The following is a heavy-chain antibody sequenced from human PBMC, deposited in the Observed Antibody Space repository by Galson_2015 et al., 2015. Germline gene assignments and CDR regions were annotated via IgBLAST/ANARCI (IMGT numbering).Heavy chain of an antibody. Sequence: SLRLSCAASGFTFSSYGMHWVRQAPGKGLEWVAVIWYDGSNKYYADSVKGRFTISRDNSKNTLYLQMNSLRAEDTAVYYCAKLPYSSGWYADYWGQGTLVTVSS. CDR2: IWYDGSNK. D-gene: IGHD6-19*01. CDR1: GFTFSSYG. J-gene: IGHJ4*02. CDR3: AKLPYSSGWYADY. V-gene: IGHV3-33*06.